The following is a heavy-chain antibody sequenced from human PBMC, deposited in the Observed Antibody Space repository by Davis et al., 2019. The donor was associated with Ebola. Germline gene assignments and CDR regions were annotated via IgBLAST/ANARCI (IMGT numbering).Heavy chain of an antibody. CDR2: ISGGGRTI. D-gene: IGHD6-6*01. Sequence: AGSLRLSCAASGFTFSDYYMSWIRQAPGKGLEWVSYISGGGRTIYYADSVKGRFTMSRDNAKNSLYLQMNSLRSEATAVYYCARKQAARPGRIYYYGMDVWGQGTTVTVSS. J-gene: IGHJ6*02. V-gene: IGHV3-11*01. CDR3: ARKQAARPGRIYYYGMDV. CDR1: GFTFSDYY.